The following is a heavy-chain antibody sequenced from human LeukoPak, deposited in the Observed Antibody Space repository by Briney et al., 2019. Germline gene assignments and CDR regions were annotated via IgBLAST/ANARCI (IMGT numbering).Heavy chain of an antibody. CDR2: IYSTGST. Sequence: PSETLSLTCTVSGDSIRSGSYYWTWIRQPAGKGLEWIGRIYSTGSTDYNPSLKSRVTISVDTSKNEFSLRLSSVTAADTAVFYCARVVSTNFGGHFDYWGQGTLVTVSS. J-gene: IGHJ4*02. V-gene: IGHV4-61*02. D-gene: IGHD3-10*01. CDR3: ARVVSTNFGGHFDY. CDR1: GDSIRSGSYY.